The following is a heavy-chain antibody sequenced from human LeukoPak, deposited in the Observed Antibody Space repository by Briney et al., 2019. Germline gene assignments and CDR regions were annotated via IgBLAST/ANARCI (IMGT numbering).Heavy chain of an antibody. CDR1: GFTFSSYG. J-gene: IGHJ4*02. V-gene: IGHV3-33*01. Sequence: RSLRLSCAASGFTFSSYGMHWVRQAPGKGLEWVAVIWYDGSNKYYADSVKGRFTISRDNSKNTLYLQMNSLRAEDTAVYYCARDGGDHYFDYWGQGTLVTVSS. CDR3: ARDGGDHYFDY. D-gene: IGHD4-17*01. CDR2: IWYDGSNK.